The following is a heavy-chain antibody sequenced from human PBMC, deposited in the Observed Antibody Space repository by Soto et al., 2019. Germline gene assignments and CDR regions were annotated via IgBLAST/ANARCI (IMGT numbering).Heavy chain of an antibody. D-gene: IGHD4-17*01. CDR1: GGTFSSYA. V-gene: IGHV1-69*13. Sequence: ASVKVSCKASGGTFSSYAISWVRQAPGQGLEWMGGIIPIFGTANYAQKFQGRVTITADESTSTAYMELSSLRSEDTAVYYCAREHEAVTTIYYYYYYGMDVWGQGTTVTVSS. CDR3: AREHEAVTTIYYYYYYGMDV. CDR2: IIPIFGTA. J-gene: IGHJ6*02.